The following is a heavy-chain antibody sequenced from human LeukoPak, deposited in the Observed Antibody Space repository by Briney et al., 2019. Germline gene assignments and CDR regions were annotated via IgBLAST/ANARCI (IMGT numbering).Heavy chain of an antibody. Sequence: GASVKVSCKASGYTFTGYYMHWVRQAPGQGLEWMGWINPNSGGTNYAQKFQGRVTMTRDTSISTAYMELSRLRSDDTAVYYCAREGTIDTRIYCSGGSCYSSWLGPRRYYYYMDVWGKGTTVTVSS. CDR3: AREGTIDTRIYCSGGSCYSSWLGPRRYYYYMDV. CDR1: GYTFTGYY. J-gene: IGHJ6*03. CDR2: INPNSGGT. V-gene: IGHV1-2*02. D-gene: IGHD2-15*01.